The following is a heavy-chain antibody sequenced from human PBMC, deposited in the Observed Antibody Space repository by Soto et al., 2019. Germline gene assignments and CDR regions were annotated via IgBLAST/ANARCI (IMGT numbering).Heavy chain of an antibody. CDR2: IYYSGST. J-gene: IGHJ6*02. Sequence: SETLSLTCAVSGGSISSSNWWSWIRQPPGKGLEWIGSIYYSGSTYYNPSLKSRVTISVDTSKNQFSLKLSSVTAADTAVYYCARRGYSGRYGMDVWGQGTTVTVSS. CDR3: ARRGYSGRYGMDV. D-gene: IGHD1-26*01. V-gene: IGHV4-39*01. CDR1: GGSISSSNW.